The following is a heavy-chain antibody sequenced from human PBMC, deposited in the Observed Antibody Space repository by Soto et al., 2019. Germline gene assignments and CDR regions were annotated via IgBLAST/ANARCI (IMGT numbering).Heavy chain of an antibody. Sequence: SETLSLTCTVSGGSISSYYWSWIRQPPGKGLEWIGYIYYSGSTNYNPSLKSRVTISVDTSKNQFSLKLSSVTAADTAVYYCARVSPNHDARTRDDDFWSGLDAFHISGPGTMVTVSS. CDR2: IYYSGST. J-gene: IGHJ3*02. D-gene: IGHD3-3*01. CDR1: GGSISSYY. V-gene: IGHV4-59*01. CDR3: ARVSPNHDARTRDDDFWSGLDAFHI.